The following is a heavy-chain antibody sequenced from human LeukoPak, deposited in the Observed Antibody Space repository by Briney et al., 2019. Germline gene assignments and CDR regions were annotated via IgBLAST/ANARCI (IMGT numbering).Heavy chain of an antibody. V-gene: IGHV3-23*01. J-gene: IGHJ4*02. D-gene: IGHD3-10*01. CDR3: AKDTVWSGSGSYYDY. Sequence: GGSLRLSCAASGFTFSSYAMSWVRQAPGKGLERVSATSGSGGSTYYADSVKGRFTISRDNSKNTLYLQMNSLRAEDTAVYYCAKDTVWSGSGSYYDYWGQGTLVTVSS. CDR1: GFTFSSYA. CDR2: TSGSGGST.